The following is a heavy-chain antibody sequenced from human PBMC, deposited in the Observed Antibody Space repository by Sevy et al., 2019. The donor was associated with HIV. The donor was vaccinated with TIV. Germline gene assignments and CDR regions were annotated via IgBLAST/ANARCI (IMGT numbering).Heavy chain of an antibody. J-gene: IGHJ6*02. CDR1: GFTFSDYY. Sequence: GGSLRLSCAASGFTFSDYYMSWIRQAPGKGLEWVSYISSSGSTIYYADSVKGRFTISRDNAKNSLYLQMNSLRAEDTAVYYCARDHSHYDILTGYDQQSYYYYGMDVWGQGTTVTVSS. CDR2: ISSSGSTI. CDR3: ARDHSHYDILTGYDQQSYYYYGMDV. V-gene: IGHV3-11*01. D-gene: IGHD3-9*01.